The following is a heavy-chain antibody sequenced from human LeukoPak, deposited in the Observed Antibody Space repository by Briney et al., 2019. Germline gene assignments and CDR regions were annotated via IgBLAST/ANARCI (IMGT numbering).Heavy chain of an antibody. CDR2: IRYHGSDR. CDR3: VKEHSTTWFVFDF. V-gene: IGHV3-30*02. CDR1: GFHFGSDG. Sequence: GGSLRLSCAASGFHFGSDGMHWVRQAPGKGLQWVAFIRYHGSDRYYADSVKGRFTISRDNSESTLFLQMSSLRVDDTAVYYCVKEHSTTWFVFDFWGQGTLVTVSS. J-gene: IGHJ4*02. D-gene: IGHD3-10*01.